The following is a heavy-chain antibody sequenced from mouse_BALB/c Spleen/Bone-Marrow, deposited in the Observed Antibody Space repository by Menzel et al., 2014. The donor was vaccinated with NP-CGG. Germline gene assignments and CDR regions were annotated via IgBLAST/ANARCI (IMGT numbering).Heavy chain of an antibody. CDR1: GYTFTRYV. D-gene: IGHD6-1*01. V-gene: IGHV1-14*01. CDR3: AKGLAPDY. CDR2: INPYNDGT. J-gene: IGHJ2*01. Sequence: EVKLMESGPELVTPGASVKMSCKASGYTFTRYVMHLVKQKPGQGLEWIGSINPYNDGTKYNEKFKGKATLTSDKSSSTAYMELSGLTSEDAAVDYCAKGLAPDYWGQGTTRTVSS.